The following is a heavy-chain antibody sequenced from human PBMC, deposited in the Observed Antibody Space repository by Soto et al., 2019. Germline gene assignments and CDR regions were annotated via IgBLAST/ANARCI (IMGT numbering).Heavy chain of an antibody. Sequence: QVQLVQSGAEVKKPGSSVKVSCKASGGTFSSYTISWVRQAPGQGLELMGRIIPILGIANYAQKFQGRVTITADKSTSTAYMELSSLRSEDTAVYYCARDTLYGGNKGYYGMDVWGQGTTVTVSS. CDR2: IIPILGIA. V-gene: IGHV1-69*08. D-gene: IGHD4-17*01. J-gene: IGHJ6*02. CDR1: GGTFSSYT. CDR3: ARDTLYGGNKGYYGMDV.